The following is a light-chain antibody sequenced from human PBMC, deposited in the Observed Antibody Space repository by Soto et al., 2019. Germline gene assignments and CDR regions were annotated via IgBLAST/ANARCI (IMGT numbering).Light chain of an antibody. CDR2: NNS. CDR3: QSYDSSLSGWV. J-gene: IGLJ3*02. V-gene: IGLV1-40*01. CDR1: SSNIGAGYG. Sequence: SVLTQPPSVSGAPGQRVTISCTGSSSNIGAGYGVHWYQQLPGTAPKLLIYNNSNRPSGVPDRFSGSKSGTSASLAITGLQAEDEADYYCQSYDSSLSGWVFGGGTKLTVL.